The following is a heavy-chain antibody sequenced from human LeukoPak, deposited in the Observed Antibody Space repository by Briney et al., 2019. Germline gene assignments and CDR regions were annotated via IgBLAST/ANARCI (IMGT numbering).Heavy chain of an antibody. D-gene: IGHD2-15*01. V-gene: IGHV4-4*07. CDR3: ARAACIGGTCLDY. Sequence: SETLSLTCTVSGGSMSRYYWXXIRXPAGXXXEXIGRIYTSGSTNYNPSLKSRVAMSVDXSXNLFSLKLTSVTAADTAVYYCARAACIGGTCLDYWGQGTLVTVSS. CDR2: IYTSGST. CDR1: GGSMSRYY. J-gene: IGHJ4*02.